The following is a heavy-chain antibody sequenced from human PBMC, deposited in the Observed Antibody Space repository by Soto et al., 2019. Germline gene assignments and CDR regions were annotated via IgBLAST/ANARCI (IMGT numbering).Heavy chain of an antibody. CDR3: AREDSIIIPAVSDF. V-gene: IGHV6-1*01. CDR1: GDRVSSNSAA. Sequence: SQTLSLTCGISGDRVSSNSAAWGWIRQSPSRGLEWLGRTYYRSKWINDYALSVKSRISINSDTSKNQFSLQVNSVTPEDTAVYYCAREDSIIIPAVSDFWGQGTLVTVSS. D-gene: IGHD2-2*01. CDR2: TYYRSKWIN. J-gene: IGHJ4*02.